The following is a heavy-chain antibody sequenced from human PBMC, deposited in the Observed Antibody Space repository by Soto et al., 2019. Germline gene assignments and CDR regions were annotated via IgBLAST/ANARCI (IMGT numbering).Heavy chain of an antibody. CDR3: ARDRLGHFDL. J-gene: IGHJ2*01. Sequence: ASVKVSCKTSGYSFTTYFMHWVRQAPGQRLEWMGWINTGNGDTKYSQQFQGRVTIARDTSASTTYMELSSLRSEDTAVYYCARDRLGHFDLWGRGTLVTVSS. V-gene: IGHV1-3*04. CDR2: INTGNGDT. CDR1: GYSFTTYF.